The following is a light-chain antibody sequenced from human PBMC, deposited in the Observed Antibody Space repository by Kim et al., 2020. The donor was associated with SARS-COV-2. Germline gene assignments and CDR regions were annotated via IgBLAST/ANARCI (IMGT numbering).Light chain of an antibody. Sequence: VSPGQTASITLSGNRVGDKYVWWYQQKPGRSPVLVISQDTIRPSGIPDRFSGSNSGDTATLTISRNQAMDEAKYYCQAWDSGAGVVFGGGTEVTVL. CDR1: RVGDKY. J-gene: IGLJ2*01. V-gene: IGLV3-1*01. CDR2: QDT. CDR3: QAWDSGAGVV.